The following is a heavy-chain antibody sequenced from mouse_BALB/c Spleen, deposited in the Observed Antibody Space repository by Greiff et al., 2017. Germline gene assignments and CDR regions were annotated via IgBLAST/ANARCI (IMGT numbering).Heavy chain of an antibody. CDR2: IDPENGNT. J-gene: IGHJ2*01. V-gene: IGHV14-1*02. CDR3: ARKDYYGSSYNFDY. CDR1: GFNIKDYY. D-gene: IGHD1-1*01. Sequence: VQLKESGAELVRPGALVKLSCKASGFNIKDYYMHWVKQRPEQGLEWIGWIDPENGNTIYDPKFQGKASITADTSSNTAYLQLSSLTSEDTAVYYCARKDYYGSSYNFDYWGQGTTLTVSS.